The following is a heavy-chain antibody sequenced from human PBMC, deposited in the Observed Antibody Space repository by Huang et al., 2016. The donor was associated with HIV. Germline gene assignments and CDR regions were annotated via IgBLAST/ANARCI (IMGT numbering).Heavy chain of an antibody. CDR1: GYIFTDYY. D-gene: IGHD3-10*01. J-gene: IGHJ5*02. Sequence: QVQLVQSGAEVKKPGASVKVSCRTSGYIFTDYYIHWVRQAPGQGLEWMGVGNLTRGAKNQAQRVQGRLHMTTDPSTSAVYMELANLRSDDTAVYYCARAVVRGLIIRFDPWGQGTLVTVSS. CDR3: ARAVVRGLIIRFDP. V-gene: IGHV1-2*02. CDR2: GNLTRGAK.